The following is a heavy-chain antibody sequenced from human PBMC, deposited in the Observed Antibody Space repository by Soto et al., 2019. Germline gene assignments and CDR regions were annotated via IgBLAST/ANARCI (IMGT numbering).Heavy chain of an antibody. D-gene: IGHD3-22*01. CDR1: GFTFSDYY. V-gene: IGHV4-30-4*01. CDR2: IYYSGST. CDR3: ARGPYDSSGYYLDY. J-gene: IGHJ4*02. Sequence: LRLSCAASGFTFSDYYWSWIRQPPGKGLEWIGYIYYSGSTYYNPSLKSRVTISVDTSKNQFSLKLSSVTAADTAVYYCARGPYDSSGYYLDYWGQGTLVTVSS.